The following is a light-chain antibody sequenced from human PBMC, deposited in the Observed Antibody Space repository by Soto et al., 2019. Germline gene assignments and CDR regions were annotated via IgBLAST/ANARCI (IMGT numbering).Light chain of an antibody. CDR3: HQYNDGPAGT. CDR1: QSVSTN. CDR2: GAS. Sequence: EIVMTQSPATLSVSPGERATLSCRASQSVSTNLAWYQQKPGQAPRLLIFGASTRATGIPVRFSGSGSGRQFTLTITSLQSEDLAIYYCHQYNDGPAGTFGQCNKIDIK. J-gene: IGKJ1*01. V-gene: IGKV3-15*01.